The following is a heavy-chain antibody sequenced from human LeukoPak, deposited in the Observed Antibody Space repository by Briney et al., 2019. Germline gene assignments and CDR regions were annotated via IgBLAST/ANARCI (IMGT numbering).Heavy chain of an antibody. Sequence: GASVKVSCKASGYTFTGYYMHWVRQAPGQGLEWMGWINPNSGGTNYAQKFQGRVTMTRDTSISTAYTELSRLRSDDTAVYYCARDPTSWFGESKNWFDPWGQGTLVTVSS. CDR3: ARDPTSWFGESKNWFDP. CDR2: INPNSGGT. CDR1: GYTFTGYY. D-gene: IGHD3-10*01. V-gene: IGHV1-2*02. J-gene: IGHJ5*02.